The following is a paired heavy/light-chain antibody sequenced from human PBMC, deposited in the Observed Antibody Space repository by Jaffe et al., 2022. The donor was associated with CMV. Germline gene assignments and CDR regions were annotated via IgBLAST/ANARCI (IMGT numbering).Light chain of an antibody. CDR1: QSVLYSSNNKNY. J-gene: IGKJ5*01. Sequence: DIVMTQSPDSLAVSLGERATINCKSSQSVLYSSNNKNYLAWYQQKPGQPPKLLIYWASTRESGVPDRFSGSGSGTDFTLTISSLQAEDVAVYYCQQYYSTLTFGQGTRLEIK. V-gene: IGKV4-1*01. CDR2: WAS. CDR3: QQYYSTLT.
Heavy chain of an antibody. CDR2: ISGSGGST. D-gene: IGHD5-12*01. J-gene: IGHJ3*02. CDR3: AKAASLDGYNYVSYDAFDI. Sequence: EVQLLESGGGLVQPGGSLRLSCAASGFTFSSYAMSWVRQAPGKGLEWVSAISGSGGSTYYADSVKGRFTISRDNSKNTLYLQMNSLRAEDTAVYYCAKAASLDGYNYVSYDAFDIWGQGTMVTVSS. CDR1: GFTFSSYA. V-gene: IGHV3-23*01.